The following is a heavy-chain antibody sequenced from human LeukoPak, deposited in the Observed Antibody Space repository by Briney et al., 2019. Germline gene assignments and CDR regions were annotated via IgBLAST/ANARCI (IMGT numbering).Heavy chain of an antibody. CDR3: ARDGYSSSWSNWFDP. CDR1: GGSISSYY. Sequence: SETLSLTCTVSGGSISSYYRSRIRQPAGKGLEWIGRIYTSGSTNYNPSLKSRVTMSVDTSKNQFSLKLSSVTAADTAVYYCARDGYSSSWSNWFDPWGQGTLVTVSS. D-gene: IGHD6-13*01. V-gene: IGHV4-4*07. CDR2: IYTSGST. J-gene: IGHJ5*02.